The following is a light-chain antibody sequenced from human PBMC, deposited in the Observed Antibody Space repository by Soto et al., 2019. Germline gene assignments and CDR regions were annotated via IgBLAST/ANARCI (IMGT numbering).Light chain of an antibody. CDR1: QSISGW. V-gene: IGKV1-5*01. CDR2: DAS. J-gene: IGKJ1*01. CDR3: QQYNTYSQT. Sequence: DIQMTQSPPTLSASVGDRVTITCRASQSISGWLAWYQQKPGKAPKLLIYDASNLEGGVPSRSSGTGSGTEFTLTISSLQPEDFATYYCQQYNTYSQTFGQGTKVDIK.